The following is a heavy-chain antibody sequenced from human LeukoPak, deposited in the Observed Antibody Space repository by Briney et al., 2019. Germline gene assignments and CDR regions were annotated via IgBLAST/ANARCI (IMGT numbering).Heavy chain of an antibody. Sequence: PSETLSLTCTVSGVSITNYYWAWIRQPAGKGLEWIGRMYISGSTNYNPSLKSRVTISIDKTKNQFSLKLRSVTAADTAVYYCARDYLVGAPLDSWGQGTLDTVSS. J-gene: IGHJ4*02. CDR1: GVSITNYY. V-gene: IGHV4-4*07. CDR2: MYISGST. CDR3: ARDYLVGAPLDS. D-gene: IGHD1-26*01.